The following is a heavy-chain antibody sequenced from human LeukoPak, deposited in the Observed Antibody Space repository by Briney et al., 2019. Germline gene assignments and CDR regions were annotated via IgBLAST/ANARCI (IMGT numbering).Heavy chain of an antibody. Sequence: PGGSLRLSCAASGFTFSSYWMHWVRQAPGKGLVWVSRINSDGSSITCADSAKGRFTISRDNAKNTMYLQMNSLRVEDTAVYYCAREGRVSGYDFDCWGQGTLVTVSS. J-gene: IGHJ4*02. D-gene: IGHD5-12*01. V-gene: IGHV3-74*03. CDR2: INSDGSSI. CDR1: GFTFSSYW. CDR3: AREGRVSGYDFDC.